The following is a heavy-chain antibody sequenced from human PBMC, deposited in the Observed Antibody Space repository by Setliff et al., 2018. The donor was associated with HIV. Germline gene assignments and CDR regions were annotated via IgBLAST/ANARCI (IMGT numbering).Heavy chain of an antibody. D-gene: IGHD3-16*01. CDR2: IYHSGST. CDR3: ARHESRGSVRRDVAFDI. CDR1: GFSISSAYY. Sequence: SETLSLTCAVSGFSISSAYYWGWIRQPPGKGREWFGSIYHSGSTYYNPSLKSQVTISVDTSKNQFSLKLTSVTAADTAVYYCARHESRGSVRRDVAFDIWGQGTMVTVSS. J-gene: IGHJ3*02. V-gene: IGHV4-38-2*01.